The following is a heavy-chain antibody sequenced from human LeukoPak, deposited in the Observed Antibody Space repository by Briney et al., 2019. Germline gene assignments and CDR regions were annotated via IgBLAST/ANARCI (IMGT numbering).Heavy chain of an antibody. Sequence: SETLSLTCTVSGGSTSAGDSYWSWIRQPPGKGTEWIGYIYYRRSTSYNPCLQSRVTIAVVTSKSRFSVSLASVRTADTAVYHCARTDYGDYGWFDPWGQGTLVTVSS. V-gene: IGHV4-30-4*01. D-gene: IGHD4-17*01. CDR3: ARTDYGDYGWFDP. CDR1: GGSTSAGDSY. CDR2: IYYRRST. J-gene: IGHJ5*02.